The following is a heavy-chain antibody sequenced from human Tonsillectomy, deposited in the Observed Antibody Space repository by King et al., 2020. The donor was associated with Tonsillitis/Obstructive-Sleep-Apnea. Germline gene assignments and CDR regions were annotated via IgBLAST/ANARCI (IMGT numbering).Heavy chain of an antibody. Sequence: QLVQSGAEVKKPGESLRISCKGSGYSFTSYWINWVRQMPGKGLEWMGRIDPSDSYTNYSPSFQGHVTISTDKSISTAYLQWSSLKASDTAMYYCARRPDYSSFLGDGMDVWGQGTTVTVSS. CDR1: GYSFTSYW. V-gene: IGHV5-10-1*03. D-gene: IGHD6-13*01. CDR3: ARRPDYSSFLGDGMDV. J-gene: IGHJ6*02. CDR2: IDPSDSYT.